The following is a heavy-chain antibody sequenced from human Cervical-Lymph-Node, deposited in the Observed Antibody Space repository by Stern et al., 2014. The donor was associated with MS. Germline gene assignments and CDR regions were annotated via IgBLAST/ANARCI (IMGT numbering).Heavy chain of an antibody. CDR2: ISYDGSNI. CDR3: AKKYPGSTSVGADY. Sequence: VQLVESGGGVVQPGRSLRLSCAASGFSFNIYGMHWVRQAPGKGLEWVAVISYDGSNIYYADSVKGRFTISRDNSKNTLYLQMTSLRAEDTAVYYCAKKYPGSTSVGADYWGQGTLVTVSS. D-gene: IGHD2-2*01. V-gene: IGHV3-30*18. J-gene: IGHJ4*02. CDR1: GFSFNIYG.